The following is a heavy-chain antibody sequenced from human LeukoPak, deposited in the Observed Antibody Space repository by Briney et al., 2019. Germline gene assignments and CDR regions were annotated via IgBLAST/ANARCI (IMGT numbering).Heavy chain of an antibody. D-gene: IGHD3-16*01. V-gene: IGHV3-21*01. CDR3: ARGTWGAMASWTVVGSYFDL. J-gene: IGHJ2*01. CDR2: ISSSSSYI. Sequence: KTGGSLRLSCAASGFTFSSYSMTWVRQAPGKGLEWVSSISSSSSYIYYADSVKGRFTISRDNAKNSLYLQMNSLRAEDTAVYYCARGTWGAMASWTVVGSYFDLWGRGTLVTVSS. CDR1: GFTFSSYS.